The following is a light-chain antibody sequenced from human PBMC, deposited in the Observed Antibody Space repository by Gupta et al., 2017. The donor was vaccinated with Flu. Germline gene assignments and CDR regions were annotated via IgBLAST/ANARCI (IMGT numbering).Light chain of an antibody. J-gene: IGKJ2*01. CDR2: AAS. CDR3: QQYHNLPRT. CDR1: HDINNY. V-gene: IGKV1-33*01. Sequence: DIHVTQSPSSLSASVGDRVTITCRASHDINNYLSWYQQKPGKAPKLLIYAASNVETGVPSRFSGSGSGTKFTFTISSRQPGDVATYYCQQYHNLPRTFGQGTNVEI.